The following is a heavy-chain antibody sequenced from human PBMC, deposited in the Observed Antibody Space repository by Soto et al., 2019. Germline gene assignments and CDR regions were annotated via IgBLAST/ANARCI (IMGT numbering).Heavy chain of an antibody. D-gene: IGHD3-22*01. Sequence: GVSVKVSCKASGYTFNNFGISWVRHAPGQGLEWMGWISAYIGNTNYAQNFQGRVTITTDESTSTAYMELSSLRSEDTAVYYCAREREGVTMIVVVTSEAFDIWGQGTMVTVSS. J-gene: IGHJ3*02. CDR1: GYTFNNFG. V-gene: IGHV1-18*01. CDR3: AREREGVTMIVVVTSEAFDI. CDR2: ISAYIGNT.